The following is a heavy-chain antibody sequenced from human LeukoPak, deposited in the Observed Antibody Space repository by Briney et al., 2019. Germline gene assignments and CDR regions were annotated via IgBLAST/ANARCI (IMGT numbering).Heavy chain of an antibody. V-gene: IGHV4-31*03. CDR1: GGSISSGGYF. CDR2: IYYSGST. J-gene: IGHJ5*02. D-gene: IGHD3-22*01. Sequence: SETLSLTCTVSGGSISSGGYFWSWIRQHPGKGLEWIGYIYYSGSTYYNPSLKSRVTISVDTSKNQFSLKLSSVTAADTAVYYCTRDGPRSSGYPDTWGQGTLVTVSS. CDR3: TRDGPRSSGYPDT.